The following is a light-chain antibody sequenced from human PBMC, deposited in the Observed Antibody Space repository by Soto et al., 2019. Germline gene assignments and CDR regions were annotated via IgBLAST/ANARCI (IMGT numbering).Light chain of an antibody. CDR3: QQRSNWPPA. J-gene: IGKJ4*01. CDR2: DAS. V-gene: IGKV3-11*01. CDR1: QSVNSY. Sequence: EIVLTQSPATLSLSPGERANLSCRASQSVNSYLAWYQQKPGQGPRLLIYDASNRATGIPARFSGSGSGTDFPLTISSLEPEDLAVYYCQQRSNWPPAFGGGPRWRSN.